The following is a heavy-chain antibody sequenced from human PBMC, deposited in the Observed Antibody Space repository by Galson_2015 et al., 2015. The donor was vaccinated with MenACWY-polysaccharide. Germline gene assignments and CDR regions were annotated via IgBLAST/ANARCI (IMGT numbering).Heavy chain of an antibody. J-gene: IGHJ4*02. V-gene: IGHV6-1*01. Sequence: CAISGDSVSSNSAAWNWIRQSPSGGLEWLGRTYYRSKWYKYYALSVKSRMTINVDTAKNQFSLQLNSVTPEDTAMYYCASQGIAVAGVIDYWGQGTLVTVSS. D-gene: IGHD6-19*01. CDR3: ASQGIAVAGVIDY. CDR2: TYYRSKWYK. CDR1: GDSVSSNSAA.